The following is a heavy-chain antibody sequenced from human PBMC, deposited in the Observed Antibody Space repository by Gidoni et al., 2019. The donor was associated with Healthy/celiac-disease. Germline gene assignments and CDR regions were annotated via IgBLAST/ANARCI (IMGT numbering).Heavy chain of an antibody. Sequence: EVQLLESGGGLIQPGGSLRLSCAASGFTVRSNYMSWVRQAPGKGLEWVSVIYSGGSTYYADSVKGRFTISRDNSKNTLYLQMNSLRAEDTAVYYCARVARYYYGMDVWGQGTTVTVSS. CDR1: GFTVRSNY. CDR2: IYSGGST. V-gene: IGHV3-53*01. J-gene: IGHJ6*02. CDR3: ARVARYYYGMDV.